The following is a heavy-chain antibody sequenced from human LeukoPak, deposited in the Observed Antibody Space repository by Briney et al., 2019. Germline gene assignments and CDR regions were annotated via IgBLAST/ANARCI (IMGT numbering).Heavy chain of an antibody. D-gene: IGHD3-3*01. CDR3: ARVYDFWSGHFDY. Sequence: GGSLRLSCAASGFTFSSYSMNWVRQAPGKGLEWVSSISSSSSYIYYADSVRGRFTISRDNAKNSLYLQMNSLRAEDTAVYYCARVYDFWSGHFDYWGQGTLVTVSS. CDR2: ISSSSSYI. CDR1: GFTFSSYS. V-gene: IGHV3-21*01. J-gene: IGHJ4*02.